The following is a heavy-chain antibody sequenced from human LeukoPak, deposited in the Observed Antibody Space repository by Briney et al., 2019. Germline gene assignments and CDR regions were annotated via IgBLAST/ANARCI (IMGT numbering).Heavy chain of an antibody. CDR2: IYYSGST. J-gene: IGHJ3*02. D-gene: IGHD6-19*01. CDR3: ARGRKWLVSDAFDI. Sequence: SETLSLTCTVSGVSISSGGYYWSWIRQHPGKGLEWIGYIYYSGSTYYNPSLKSRVTISVDTSKNQFSLKLSSVTAADTAVYYCARGRKWLVSDAFDIWGQGTMVTVSS. CDR1: GVSISSGGYY. V-gene: IGHV4-31*03.